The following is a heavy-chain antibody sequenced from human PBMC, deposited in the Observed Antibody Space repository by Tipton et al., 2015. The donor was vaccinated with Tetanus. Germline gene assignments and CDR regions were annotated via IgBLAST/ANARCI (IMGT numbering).Heavy chain of an antibody. D-gene: IGHD6-13*01. Sequence: SLRLSCEASGFTFNAYAMNWVRQAPGKGLEWVASITGRGDATYYSDSVKGRFTISRDSSKNTVYLEMNSLRAEDTAVYYCARDTVRQQVGGAQWYYLGMDVWGQGTTVTVSS. J-gene: IGHJ6*02. V-gene: IGHV3-23*01. CDR3: ARDTVRQQVGGAQWYYLGMDV. CDR2: ITGRGDAT. CDR1: GFTFNAYA.